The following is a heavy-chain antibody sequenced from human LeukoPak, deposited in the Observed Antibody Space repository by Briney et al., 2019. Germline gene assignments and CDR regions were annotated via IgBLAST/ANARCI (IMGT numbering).Heavy chain of an antibody. V-gene: IGHV4-30-4*01. Sequence: SQTLSLTCTVSGASISSGDHYWSWIRQPPGKGLEWIGHIFYNGSTHSNPSLKSRFTVSVDTSKNQFSLRLKSVTAADTAVYYCARGWFGELPFDYWGQGTLVTVSS. CDR3: ARGWFGELPFDY. D-gene: IGHD3-10*01. CDR2: IFYNGST. CDR1: GASISSGDHY. J-gene: IGHJ4*02.